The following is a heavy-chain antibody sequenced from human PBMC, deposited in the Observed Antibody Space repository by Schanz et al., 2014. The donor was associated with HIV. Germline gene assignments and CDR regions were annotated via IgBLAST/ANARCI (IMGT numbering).Heavy chain of an antibody. J-gene: IGHJ6*02. CDR1: GFTFDSYG. CDR3: ARDRLHPGNGMDV. Sequence: QVQLVESGGGVVQPGRSLRLSCAASGFTFDSYGIHWVRQAPGKGLEWVAVISYDGTNKKFADSVKGRFTISRDNSKKTVFLQMNNLRAEDTAVYYCARDRLHPGNGMDVWGQGTTVTVS. D-gene: IGHD4-4*01. CDR2: ISYDGTNK. V-gene: IGHV3-30*03.